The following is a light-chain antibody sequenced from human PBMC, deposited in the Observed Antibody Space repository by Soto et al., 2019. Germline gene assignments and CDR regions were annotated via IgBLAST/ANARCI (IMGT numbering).Light chain of an antibody. CDR2: EVS. Sequence: QSVRTEPSSVSGSPGQSITISSTGTSSDIGGYNYGSWYKQHPGKAPRLTFYEVSDRPTGVSNRFSGSKSGNTASLTISGLQAEDEADYYCSSYTRPITLYVFGQGTKVTV. V-gene: IGLV2-14*01. J-gene: IGLJ1*01. CDR1: SSDIGGYNY. CDR3: SSYTRPITLYV.